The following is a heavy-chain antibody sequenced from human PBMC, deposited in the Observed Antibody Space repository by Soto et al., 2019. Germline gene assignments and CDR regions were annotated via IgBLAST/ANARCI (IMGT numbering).Heavy chain of an antibody. CDR3: ARDPSNYGDYVH. CDR1: GYTFTGYY. J-gene: IGHJ4*02. V-gene: IGHV1-2*02. CDR2: INPNSGDT. Sequence: QVQLVQSGAEVKKPGASVKVSCKASGYTFTGYYMHWVRQAPGQGLEWMGWINPNSGDTNYAQKFQGRVTMTRDTSISTAYMELSRLRSDDTAVYYCARDPSNYGDYVHWGQGTLVTVSS. D-gene: IGHD4-17*01.